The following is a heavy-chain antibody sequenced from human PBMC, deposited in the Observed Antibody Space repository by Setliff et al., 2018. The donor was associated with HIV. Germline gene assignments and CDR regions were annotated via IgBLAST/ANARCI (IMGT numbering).Heavy chain of an antibody. D-gene: IGHD6-6*01. CDR3: AREFSSSSFDQ. V-gene: IGHV4-39*02. CDR2: IYYSGTT. CDR1: RGSISSGSHY. Sequence: PSETLSLTCTVSRGSISSGSHYWGWIRQAPGKGLEWIGNIYYSGTTFYNPSLKSRVSISVDTSRNEFSLKLTSVTAADTAVYYCAREFSSSSFDQWGQGTLVTVS. J-gene: IGHJ4*02.